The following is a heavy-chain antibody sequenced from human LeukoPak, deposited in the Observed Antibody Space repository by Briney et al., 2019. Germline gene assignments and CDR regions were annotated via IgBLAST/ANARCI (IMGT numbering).Heavy chain of an antibody. J-gene: IGHJ4*02. V-gene: IGHV3-74*01. CDR2: TSENGRNT. D-gene: IGHD5-24*01. CDR1: GFTFRNYW. CDR3: AKVIREVDMSHDY. Sequence: GGSLRLSCVASGFTFRNYWMHWVRQAPGEGLVWVSRTSENGRNTYYADSVKGRFTISRDNAKNTLYLQMNSLRVEDTAVYYCAKVIREVDMSHDYWGQGALVTVSS.